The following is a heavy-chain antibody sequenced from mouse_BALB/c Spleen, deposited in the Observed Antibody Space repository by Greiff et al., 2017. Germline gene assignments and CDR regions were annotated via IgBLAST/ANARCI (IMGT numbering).Heavy chain of an antibody. V-gene: IGHV5-6-5*01. CDR1: GFTFSSYA. CDR2: ISSGGST. J-gene: IGHJ4*01. Sequence: EVKVEESGGGLVKPGGSLKLSCAASGFTFSSYAMSWVRQTPEKRLEWVASISSGGSTYYPDSVKGRFTISRDNARNILYLQMSSLRSEDTAMYYCARDGLRYAMDYWGQGTSVTVSS. CDR3: ARDGLRYAMDY.